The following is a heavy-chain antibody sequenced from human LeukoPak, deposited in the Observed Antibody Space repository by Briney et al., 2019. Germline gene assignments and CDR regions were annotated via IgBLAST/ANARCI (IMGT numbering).Heavy chain of an antibody. Sequence: GESLKISCKGSGYSFTSYWIGWVRQMPGKGLEGMGIIYPGDSDTRYSPSFQGQVTISADKSISTAYLQWSSLKASDTAMYYCARLRSRGQQLVSRSYYYYYGMDVWGQGTTVTVSS. CDR3: ARLRSRGQQLVSRSYYYYYGMDV. D-gene: IGHD6-13*01. J-gene: IGHJ6*02. V-gene: IGHV5-51*01. CDR1: GYSFTSYW. CDR2: IYPGDSDT.